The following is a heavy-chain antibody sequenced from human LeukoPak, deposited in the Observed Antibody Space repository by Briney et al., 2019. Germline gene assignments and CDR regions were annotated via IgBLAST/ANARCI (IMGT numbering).Heavy chain of an antibody. Sequence: GGSLRLSCAASGFTFSNYALHWVRQAPGKGLEWVAVISHDGSNEFYADSLKGRFTISRDNSKNTLYLQMNSLRAEDTAVYYCAKDRRLLIAAAGLEHWGQGTLVTVSS. J-gene: IGHJ1*01. CDR2: ISHDGSNE. D-gene: IGHD6-13*01. CDR1: GFTFSNYA. V-gene: IGHV3-30-3*01. CDR3: AKDRRLLIAAAGLEH.